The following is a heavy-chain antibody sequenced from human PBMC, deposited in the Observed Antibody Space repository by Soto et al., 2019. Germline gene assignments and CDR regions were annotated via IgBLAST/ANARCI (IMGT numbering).Heavy chain of an antibody. V-gene: IGHV4-34*01. CDR2: INHSGST. D-gene: IGHD6-6*01. CDR3: ASGEVAALVY. J-gene: IGHJ4*02. Sequence: SETLSLTCAVYGGSFRGYYWSWIRQPPGKGLEWIREINHSGSTNYNPPLKSRVTISVDTSKNQFSLKLSSVTAADTAVYYCASGEVAALVYWGQGTLVTVSS. CDR1: GGSFRGYY.